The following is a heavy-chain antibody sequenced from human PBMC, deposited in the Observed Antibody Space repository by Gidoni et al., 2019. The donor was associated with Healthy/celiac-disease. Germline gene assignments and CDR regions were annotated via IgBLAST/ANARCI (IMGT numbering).Heavy chain of an antibody. CDR3: AKAGLRPTRFDY. J-gene: IGHJ4*02. Sequence: QVHLVESGGGLVKPGGSLRLSCAASGFTFSDYYMSWIRQAPGKGLEWVSYISSSVNTIYYADSVKGRFTISRDNAKNSLYLHMNSLRAEDTAVYYCAKAGLRPTRFDYWGQGTLVTVSS. D-gene: IGHD1-26*01. CDR1: GFTFSDYY. CDR2: ISSSVNTI. V-gene: IGHV3-11*01.